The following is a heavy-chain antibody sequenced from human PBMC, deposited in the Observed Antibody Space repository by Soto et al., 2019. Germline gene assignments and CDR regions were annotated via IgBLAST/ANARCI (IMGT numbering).Heavy chain of an antibody. D-gene: IGHD3-22*01. CDR3: ARVGDYYDSSGYYDY. J-gene: IGHJ4*02. Sequence: PSETLSLTCAVSGGSISSGGYSWSWIRQPPGKGLEWIGYIYHSGSTYYNPSLKSRVTISVDRSKNQFSLKLSSVTAADTAVYYCARVGDYYDSSGYYDYWGQGTLVTVSS. V-gene: IGHV4-30-2*01. CDR1: GGSISSGGYS. CDR2: IYHSGST.